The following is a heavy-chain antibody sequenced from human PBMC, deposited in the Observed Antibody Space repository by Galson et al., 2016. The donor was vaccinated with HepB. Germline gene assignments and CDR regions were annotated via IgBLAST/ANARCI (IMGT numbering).Heavy chain of an antibody. V-gene: IGHV4-31*03. D-gene: IGHD3-10*01. J-gene: IGHJ4*02. CDR2: ISYSRAT. CDR3: AGSNGGWKQFDF. CDR1: GDSISSAVYY. Sequence: TLSLTCSVSGDSISSAVYYWSWIRQHPGEGLEWIGYISYSRATDYSPSLQSRVSISVDTSKYQFSLRLNSVTAADTAVYYCAGSNGGWKQFDFWGQGSLVTVSS.